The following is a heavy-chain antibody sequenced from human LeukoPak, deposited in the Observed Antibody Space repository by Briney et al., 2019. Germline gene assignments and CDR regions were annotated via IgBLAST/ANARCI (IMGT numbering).Heavy chain of an antibody. V-gene: IGHV4-30-4*01. CDR2: IYYSGST. J-gene: IGHJ4*02. CDR3: ARETVIIKFFDY. CDR1: GASVSSGSYY. Sequence: PSETLSLTCTVSGASVSSGSYYWSWIRQPPGKGLEWIGYIYYSGSTYCNPSLKSRVTISVDTSKNQFSLKLSSVTAADTAVYYCARETVIIKFFDYWGQGTLVTVSS. D-gene: IGHD3-3*01.